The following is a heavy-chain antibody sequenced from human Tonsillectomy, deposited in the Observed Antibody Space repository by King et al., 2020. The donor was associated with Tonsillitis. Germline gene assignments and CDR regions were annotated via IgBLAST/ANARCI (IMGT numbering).Heavy chain of an antibody. V-gene: IGHV3-64D*06. CDR2: ISSNGGST. J-gene: IGHJ3*02. CDR3: VKASYYHDSSGYYLDAFDI. CDR1: GFTFSSYA. D-gene: IGHD3-22*01. Sequence: VQLVESGGGLVQPGGSLRLSCSASGFTFSSYAMHWVRQAPGKGLEYVSAISSNGGSTYYADSVKGRFTISRDNSKNTLYLQMSSLRAEDTAVYYCVKASYYHDSSGYYLDAFDIWGQGTMVTVSS.